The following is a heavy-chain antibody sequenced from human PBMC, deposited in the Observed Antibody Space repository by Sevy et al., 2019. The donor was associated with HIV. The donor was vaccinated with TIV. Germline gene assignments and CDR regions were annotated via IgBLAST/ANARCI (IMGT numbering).Heavy chain of an antibody. Sequence: GGSLRLSCAASGFTFSDSYMSWIRQAPGKGLEWVSYISNSGSTIYYAHSVKGGFTISRDNAKNSLYLQMNSLRAEDTAVYYCASSIVRRTCFDYWGQGTLVTVSS. CDR1: GFTFSDSY. V-gene: IGHV3-11*04. CDR2: ISNSGSTI. CDR3: ASSIVRRTCFDY. D-gene: IGHD1-26*01. J-gene: IGHJ4*02.